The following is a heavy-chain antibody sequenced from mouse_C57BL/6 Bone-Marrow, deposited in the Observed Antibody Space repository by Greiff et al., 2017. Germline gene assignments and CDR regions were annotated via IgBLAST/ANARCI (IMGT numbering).Heavy chain of an antibody. Sequence: VQLQQPGAELVKPGASVKLSCKASGYTFTNYWMHWVKQRPGQGLEWIGMMHPNGGSPDYNEKFKSEATLSVDKSSRTAYMELSSLTSEDSAVYYCARYYDYDGYTMDYWGQGTSVTVSS. D-gene: IGHD2-4*01. J-gene: IGHJ4*01. CDR3: ARYYDYDGYTMDY. CDR2: MHPNGGSP. V-gene: IGHV1-64*01. CDR1: GYTFTNYW.